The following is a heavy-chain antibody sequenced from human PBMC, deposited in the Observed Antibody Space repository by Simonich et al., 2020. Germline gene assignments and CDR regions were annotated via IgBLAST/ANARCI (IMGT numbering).Heavy chain of an antibody. J-gene: IGHJ3*02. V-gene: IGHV1-2*02. Sequence: QVQLVQSGAEVKKPGASVKVSCKASGYTFTGYYMHWVRQAPGQGLEWMGWINPNSGGTNYAKKFQVRVTMTRDTSISTAYMELSRLRSDDTAVYYCARVRFEAFDIWGQGTMVTVSS. CDR2: INPNSGGT. CDR1: GYTFTGYY. CDR3: ARVRFEAFDI.